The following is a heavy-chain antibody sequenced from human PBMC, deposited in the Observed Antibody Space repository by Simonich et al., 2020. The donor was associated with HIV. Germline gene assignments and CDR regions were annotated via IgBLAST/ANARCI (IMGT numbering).Heavy chain of an antibody. D-gene: IGHD2-2*01. CDR3: ARGFYQRLYYFDY. CDR1: GGSFSGYY. Sequence: QVQLQQWGAGLLKPSETLSLTCAVYGGSFSGYYWSWIRQPPGKGRGWIGEINHSGSPHYNPSLKSRVTRSVDTSKTQFSLKLSSVTAADTAVYYCARGFYQRLYYFDYWGQGTLVTVSS. V-gene: IGHV4-34*01. CDR2: INHSGSP. J-gene: IGHJ4*02.